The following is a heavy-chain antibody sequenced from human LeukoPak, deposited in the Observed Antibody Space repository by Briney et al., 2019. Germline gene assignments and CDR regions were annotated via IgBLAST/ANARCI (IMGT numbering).Heavy chain of an antibody. CDR3: ARDADTRSRYPRFDY. V-gene: IGHV3-21*01. CDR1: GFTLSSYS. CDR2: ISWRSSDI. D-gene: IGHD3-22*01. J-gene: IGHJ4*02. Sequence: GGSLRLSCVASGFTLSSYSMKWVRQAPGKRLEWVSSISWRSSDIEYADSVKGRFTISRDIDKKSLYLQMNSLRVEDTAVYYCARDADTRSRYPRFDYWGQGTLLTVSS.